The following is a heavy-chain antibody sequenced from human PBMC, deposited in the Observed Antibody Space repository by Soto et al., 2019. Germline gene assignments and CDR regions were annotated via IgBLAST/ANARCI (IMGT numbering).Heavy chain of an antibody. CDR1: GFSFSGSA. CDR3: LTSIREATRDFDY. V-gene: IGHV3-73*01. D-gene: IGHD5-12*01. Sequence: GGSLRLSCAASGFSFSGSAMYWVRQASGKGLEWVGRIRSKAYSYATAYGASLKGRFSIFRDDTKNTAYLQINSLKSEDTAVYYCLTSIREATRDFDYWGQGALVTVSS. CDR2: IRSKAYSYAT. J-gene: IGHJ4*02.